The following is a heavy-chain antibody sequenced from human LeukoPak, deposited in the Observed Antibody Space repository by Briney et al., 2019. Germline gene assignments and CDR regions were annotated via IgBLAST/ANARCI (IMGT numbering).Heavy chain of an antibody. CDR3: ARRPTGDPKFDY. CDR1: GGSISNYF. J-gene: IGHJ4*02. Sequence: SETLSLTCSVSGGSISNYFWTWIRRPPGKGLGWIGYIYSSGSTYYNPSLKSRVTISVDPSKNRFSLKLSTVTAADTAVYYCARRPTGDPKFDYWGQGTLVTVSS. CDR2: IYSSGST. V-gene: IGHV4-59*08. D-gene: IGHD7-27*01.